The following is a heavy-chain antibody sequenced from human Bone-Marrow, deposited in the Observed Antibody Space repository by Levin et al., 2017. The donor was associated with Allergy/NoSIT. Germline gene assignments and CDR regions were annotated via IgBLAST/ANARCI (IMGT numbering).Heavy chain of an antibody. CDR2: MSGSGGRT. V-gene: IGHV3-23*01. Sequence: GESLKISCAASGFTFSRYAMAWVRQAPGQGLEWVSGMSGSGGRTGYADSVKGRVTISRDNSKNIMYLQMNSLRVEDTALYYCAREDNWNYDYWGQGTLVTVSS. CDR3: AREDNWNYDY. D-gene: IGHD1-7*01. J-gene: IGHJ4*02. CDR1: GFTFSRYA.